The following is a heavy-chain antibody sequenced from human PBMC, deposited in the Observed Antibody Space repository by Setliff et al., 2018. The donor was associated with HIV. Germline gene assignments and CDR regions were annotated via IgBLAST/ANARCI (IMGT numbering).Heavy chain of an antibody. Sequence: SETLSLTCTVSGGSISSHYWSWIRQPPGKGLEWIGYIYYSGSTNYNPSLKSRVTISADTSKNQFSLKLSSVTAADTAVYYCARRGSSWYSHWFDPWGQGTLVTVSS. CDR3: ARRGSSWYSHWFDP. J-gene: IGHJ5*02. CDR2: IYYSGST. CDR1: GGSISSHY. V-gene: IGHV4-59*11. D-gene: IGHD6-13*01.